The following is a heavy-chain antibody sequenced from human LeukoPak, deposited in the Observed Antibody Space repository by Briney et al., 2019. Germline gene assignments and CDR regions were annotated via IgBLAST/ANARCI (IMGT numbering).Heavy chain of an antibody. V-gene: IGHV3-7*01. Sequence: PGGSLRLSCAASGFTFSSYWMSWVRQAPGKGLEWVANIKQDGSEKYYVDSVKGRFTISRDNAKNSLYLQMNSLRAEDTAVYYCARGCRGVFLYYYYYYMDVWGKGTTVTISS. CDR1: GFTFSSYW. CDR2: IKQDGSEK. CDR3: ARGCRGVFLYYYYYYMDV. D-gene: IGHD2-8*01. J-gene: IGHJ6*03.